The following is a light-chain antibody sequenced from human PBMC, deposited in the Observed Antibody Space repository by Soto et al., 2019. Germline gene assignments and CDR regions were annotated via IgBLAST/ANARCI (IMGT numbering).Light chain of an antibody. CDR1: QSVSSNS. CDR2: GAS. Sequence: EIVLTQSPGTLSLSPGEGATLSCRASQSVSSNSLTWYQQKPGQAPRLLIYGASSRATGIPDRFSGSGSGTDFTLTISRLEPEDFAVYYCQQYGSSPLTFGGGTKVEIK. V-gene: IGKV3-20*01. J-gene: IGKJ4*01. CDR3: QQYGSSPLT.